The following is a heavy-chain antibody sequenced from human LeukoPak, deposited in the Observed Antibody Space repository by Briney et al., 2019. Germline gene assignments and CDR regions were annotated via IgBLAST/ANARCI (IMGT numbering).Heavy chain of an antibody. D-gene: IGHD3-10*01. CDR3: ARKTLYGSGKSWFDP. CDR1: GYTFTSYD. Sequence: GASVKVSCKASGYTFTSYDINWGRQATGQGLEWMGWMNPNSGNTGYAQKFQDRVTMTRNTSISTAYMELSGLRSEDTAMYYCARKTLYGSGKSWFDPWGQGTLVTVSS. J-gene: IGHJ5*02. V-gene: IGHV1-8*01. CDR2: MNPNSGNT.